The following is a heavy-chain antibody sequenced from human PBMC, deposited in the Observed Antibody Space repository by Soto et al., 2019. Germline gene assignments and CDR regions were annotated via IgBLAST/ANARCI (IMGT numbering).Heavy chain of an antibody. V-gene: IGHV4-30-4*01. CDR1: GGSISSGDYY. Sequence: NPSETLSLTCTVSGGSISSGDYYWSWIRQPPGKGLEWIGYIYYSGSTYYNPSLKSRVTISVDTSKNQFSLKLSSVTAADTAVYYCARDRYGDDELDYWGQGTLVTVSS. D-gene: IGHD4-17*01. CDR2: IYYSGST. CDR3: ARDRYGDDELDY. J-gene: IGHJ4*02.